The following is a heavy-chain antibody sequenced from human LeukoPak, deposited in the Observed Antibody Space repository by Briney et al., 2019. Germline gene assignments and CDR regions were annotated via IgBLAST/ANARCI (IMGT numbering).Heavy chain of an antibody. CDR2: ISSSGSTI. CDR3: GKVLPIYFSPSSWFDP. CDR1: GFTFSSYE. D-gene: IGHD3-3*01. Sequence: GGSLRLSCAASGFTFSSYEMNWVRQAPGKGLEWVSYISSSGSTIYYADSVKGRFTISRDNSNNTLYLQMNSLRAEDTAVYYCGKVLPIYFSPSSWFDPRGQGTLVTVSS. V-gene: IGHV3-48*03. J-gene: IGHJ5*02.